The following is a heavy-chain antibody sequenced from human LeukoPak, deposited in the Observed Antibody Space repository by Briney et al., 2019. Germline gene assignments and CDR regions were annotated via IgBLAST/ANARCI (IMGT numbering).Heavy chain of an antibody. CDR2: FDPEDGET. V-gene: IGHV1-24*01. CDR3: ASDLSGAASDAFDI. CDR1: GYTLTELS. Sequence: ASVKVSCKVSGYTLTELSMHWVRQAPGKGLEWMGGFDPEDGETIYAQKFQGRVTMTEDTSTDTAYMELSSLRSEDTAVYYCASDLSGAASDAFDIWGQGTMVTVSS. D-gene: IGHD6-19*01. J-gene: IGHJ3*02.